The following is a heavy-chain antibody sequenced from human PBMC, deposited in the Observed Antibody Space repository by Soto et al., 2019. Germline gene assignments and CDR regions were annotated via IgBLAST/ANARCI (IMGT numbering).Heavy chain of an antibody. CDR1: GFPVSDAW. V-gene: IGHV3-15*01. CDR3: TQGLWRIGVVGGTTGSCKP. CDR2: IKSKSDGGTT. D-gene: IGHD3-22*01. J-gene: IGHJ5*02. Sequence: GSLRLSCAASGFPVSDAWMSWVRQAPGKGLDWVGRIKSKSDGGTTEYAAPVRGRFTISRDDSKNTLYLQMNSLKTEDTAVYYCTQGLWRIGVVGGTTGSCKPGGQG.